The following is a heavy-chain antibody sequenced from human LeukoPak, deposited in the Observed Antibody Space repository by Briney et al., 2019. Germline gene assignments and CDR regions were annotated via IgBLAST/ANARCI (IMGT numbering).Heavy chain of an antibody. CDR2: IYYSGST. CDR1: GGSISSYY. J-gene: IGHJ4*02. CDR3: ARGRDMITFGGAPFDY. Sequence: SETLSLTCTVSGGSISSYYWSWIRQPPGKGPEWIGYIYYSGSTNYNPSLKSRVTISVDTSKNQFSLKLSSVTAADTAVYYCARGRDMITFGGAPFDYWGQGTLVTVSS. D-gene: IGHD3-16*01. V-gene: IGHV4-59*01.